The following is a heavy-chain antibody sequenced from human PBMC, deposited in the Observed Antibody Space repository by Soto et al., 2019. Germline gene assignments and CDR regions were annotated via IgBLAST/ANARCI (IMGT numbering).Heavy chain of an antibody. CDR1: GYTFTSYD. CDR2: MNPNSGNT. D-gene: IGHD6-13*01. V-gene: IGHV1-8*01. CDR3: ATPPGYSSSADFVAFDI. Sequence: ASVKVSCKASGYTFTSYDINWVRQATGQGLEWMGWMNPNSGNTGYAQKFQGRVTMTRNTSISTAYMELSSLRSEDTAVYYCATPPGYSSSADFVAFDIWGQGTMVTVSS. J-gene: IGHJ3*02.